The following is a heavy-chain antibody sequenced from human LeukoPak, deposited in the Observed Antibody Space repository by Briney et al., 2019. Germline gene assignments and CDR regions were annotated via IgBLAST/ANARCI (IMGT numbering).Heavy chain of an antibody. V-gene: IGHV4-59*01. J-gene: IGHJ4*02. Sequence: PSETLTLTCTVSGGSISGYYWSWIRQPPGKGLEWIGYIYSSGSITYNPSPKRRVPISIKTTKNQSSLKLISVPGADTAVYYCSGEGTTVTHFDSWGQGTLGTVSS. CDR1: GGSISGYY. D-gene: IGHD4-11*01. CDR2: IYSSGSI. CDR3: SGEGTTVTHFDS.